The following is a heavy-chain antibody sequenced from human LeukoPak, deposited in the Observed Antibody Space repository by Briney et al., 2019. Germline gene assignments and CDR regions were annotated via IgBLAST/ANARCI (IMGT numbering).Heavy chain of an antibody. Sequence: PGGSLRLSCAASGFTFSSYSMNWVRQAPGKGLEWVSYISSSSSTIYYADSVKDRFTISRDNSKNTLYLQMNSLRAEDTAVYYCAKDRFSGWSYFDYWGQGTLVTVSS. CDR1: GFTFSSYS. D-gene: IGHD6-19*01. CDR2: ISSSSSTI. CDR3: AKDRFSGWSYFDY. J-gene: IGHJ4*02. V-gene: IGHV3-48*01.